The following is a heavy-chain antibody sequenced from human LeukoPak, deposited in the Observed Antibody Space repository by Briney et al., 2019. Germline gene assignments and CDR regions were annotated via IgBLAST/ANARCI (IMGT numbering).Heavy chain of an antibody. J-gene: IGHJ4*02. CDR2: ISAYNGNT. V-gene: IGHV1-18*01. Sequence: ASVKVSCKASGYTFTSYGISWVRQAPGQGLEWMGWISAYNGNTNYAQKLQGRVTMTTDTSASTAYMELRSLRSDDTAVYYCARGASSYYDSSDYFDYWGQGTLVTVSS. CDR1: GYTFTSYG. CDR3: ARGASSYYDSSDYFDY. D-gene: IGHD3-22*01.